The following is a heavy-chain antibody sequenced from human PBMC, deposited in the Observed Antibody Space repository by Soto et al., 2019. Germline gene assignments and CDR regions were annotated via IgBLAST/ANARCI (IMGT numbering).Heavy chain of an antibody. CDR3: TRDGMTTGDT. V-gene: IGHV4-4*07. CDR2: VFSSVSA. Sequence: SKSLSVTCIVSGVSVTSYTWSWVRQPANKGLEWIGRVFSSVSATYSPSLKSRVRISMDTPENRISLKLDSVTAADAGVYYCTRDGMTTGDTWGPGTLVTVSS. CDR1: GVSVTSYT. J-gene: IGHJ4*02. D-gene: IGHD2-21*02.